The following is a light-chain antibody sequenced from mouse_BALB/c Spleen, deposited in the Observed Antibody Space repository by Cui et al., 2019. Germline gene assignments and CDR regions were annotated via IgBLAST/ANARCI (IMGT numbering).Light chain of an antibody. CDR1: QRQLNSRTRKNN. J-gene: IGKJ4*01. CDR3: KQSYNLFT. CDR2: WAS. Sequence: DIVMSQSPSSLAVSAGEKVTMSCKSSQRQLNSRTRKNNLCWYQQKPRQSPNLLIYWASTRESGVPDRFTGSGSGTDFTLTISSVQAEDLAVYYCKQSYNLFTFGSGTKLEIK. V-gene: IGKV8-21*01.